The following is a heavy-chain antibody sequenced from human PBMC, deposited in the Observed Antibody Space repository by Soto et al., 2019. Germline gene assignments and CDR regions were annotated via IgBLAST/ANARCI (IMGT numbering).Heavy chain of an antibody. J-gene: IGHJ6*02. Sequence: GGALRLSCAAPGFTFRRYCMKWVRPAPGKGLEWVSYISSSSSTIYYADSVKGRFTISRDNAKNSLYLQMNSLRDEDTAVYYCARERQYYDFYGGMDVWGQGTTVTVS. V-gene: IGHV3-48*02. D-gene: IGHD3-3*01. CDR1: GFTFRRYC. CDR2: ISSSSSTI. CDR3: ARERQYYDFYGGMDV.